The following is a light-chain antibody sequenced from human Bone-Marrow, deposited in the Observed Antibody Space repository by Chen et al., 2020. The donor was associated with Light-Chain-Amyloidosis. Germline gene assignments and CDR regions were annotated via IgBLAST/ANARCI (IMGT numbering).Light chain of an antibody. J-gene: IGLJ2*01. CDR2: RDT. Sequence: SYELTQPPSVSVSPGQTARITCSGDDLPTKYAYWYQQKLGQAPVLVIHRDTERHSGISERFSGSSSGTTATLTISGVQAEDEAYYHCQSADSSGTYEVIFGGGTKLTVL. CDR3: QSADSSGTYEVI. V-gene: IGLV3-25*03. CDR1: DLPTKY.